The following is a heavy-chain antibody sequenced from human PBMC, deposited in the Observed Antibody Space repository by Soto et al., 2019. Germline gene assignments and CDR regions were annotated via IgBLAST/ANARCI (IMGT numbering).Heavy chain of an antibody. D-gene: IGHD5-12*01. CDR3: AKVKGGYNTDYYYYGMDV. V-gene: IGHV3-30*18. CDR1: GFTFSSYG. CDR2: ISYDGSNK. J-gene: IGHJ6*02. Sequence: SLRLSCAASGFTFSSYGMHWVRQARGKGLEWVAVISYDGSNKYYADSVKGRFTISRDNSKNTLYLQMNSLRAEDTAVYYCAKVKGGYNTDYYYYGMDVWGQGTTVTVSS.